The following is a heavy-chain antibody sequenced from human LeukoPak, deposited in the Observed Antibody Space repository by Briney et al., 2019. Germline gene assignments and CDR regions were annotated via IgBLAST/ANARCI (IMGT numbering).Heavy chain of an antibody. CDR1: GFTVSSNS. V-gene: IGHV3-53*01. J-gene: IGHJ3*02. CDR2: IYSGGNT. D-gene: IGHD1-7*01. Sequence: GGSLRLSCTVSGFTVSSNSMSWVRQAPGKGLEWVSFIYSGGNTHYSDSVKGRFTISRDNSKNTLYLQMNSLRAEDTAVYYCARVQGITGTTGAFDIWGQGTMVTVSS. CDR3: ARVQGITGTTGAFDI.